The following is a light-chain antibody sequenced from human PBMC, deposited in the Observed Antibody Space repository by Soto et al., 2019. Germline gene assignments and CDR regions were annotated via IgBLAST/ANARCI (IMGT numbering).Light chain of an antibody. V-gene: IGKV3-11*01. CDR2: DAS. CDR3: QQRSNWLT. CDR1: QSVSSY. Sequence: EIVLTQSPATLSLSPGERATLSCRASQSVSSYLAWYQQKPGQAPRLLIYDASNKATGIPARFSGSGSGKDFPLTISSLEPEDFAVYYYQQRSNWLTFGGGTKVEIK. J-gene: IGKJ4*01.